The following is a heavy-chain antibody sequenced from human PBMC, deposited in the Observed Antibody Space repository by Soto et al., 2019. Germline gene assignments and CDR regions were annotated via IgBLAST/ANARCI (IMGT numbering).Heavy chain of an antibody. CDR1: GFTSSSYA. V-gene: IGHV3-23*01. J-gene: IGHJ4*02. D-gene: IGHD3-22*01. CDR3: AKVFYYYDSSGYYYFDY. Sequence: GGSLRLSCAASGFTSSSYAVSWVRQAPGKGPEWISSISGSGSTIYYADSVKGRFTIPRDNSKNTLYLQMSSLRAEDTAVYYCAKVFYYYDSSGYYYFDYWGQGTLVTVSS. CDR2: ISGSGSTI.